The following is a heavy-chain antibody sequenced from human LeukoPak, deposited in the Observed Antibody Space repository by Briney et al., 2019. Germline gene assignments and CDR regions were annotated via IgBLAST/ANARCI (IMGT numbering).Heavy chain of an antibody. CDR1: GYSFTSYW. V-gene: IGHV5-51*01. D-gene: IGHD1-1*01. CDR2: IYPGDSDT. CDR3: ARRPRETTGTTLGSVFDY. J-gene: IGHJ4*02. Sequence: GESLKISCKGSGYSFTSYWIGWVRQMPGKGLEWMGIIYPGDSDTRYSPSFQGQVTISADKSISTAYLQWSSLKASDTAMYYCARRPRETTGTTLGSVFDYWGQGTLVTVSS.